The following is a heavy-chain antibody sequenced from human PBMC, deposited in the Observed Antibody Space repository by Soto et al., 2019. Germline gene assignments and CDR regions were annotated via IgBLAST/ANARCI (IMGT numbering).Heavy chain of an antibody. CDR2: IWYDGSNK. V-gene: IGHV3-30*02. J-gene: IGHJ4*02. CDR3: AKSVYNWNDGFFDY. CDR1: GFTISSYA. D-gene: IGHD1-1*01. Sequence: GGPLRLSCGASGFTISSYAMHQVRQDPGKGLEWVAVIWYDGSNKYYADSVKGRFTISRDNSKNTLYLQMNSLRAEDTAVYYCAKSVYNWNDGFFDYWGQGTLVTVSS.